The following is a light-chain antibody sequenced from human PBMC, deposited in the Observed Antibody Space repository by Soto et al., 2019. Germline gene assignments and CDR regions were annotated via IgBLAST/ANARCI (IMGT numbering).Light chain of an antibody. V-gene: IGKV1-5*01. CDR3: QQYRTYS. CDR1: ESISNW. J-gene: IGKJ1*01. CDR2: HAS. Sequence: IQLTQSPTTLPASVGDRVTLTCRASESISNWLAWYQQRPGTAPKLLIYHASILETAVPSSFSGNGSGTEFTLTISRLQPGDFGTYYCQQYRTYSFGQGSRVEIK.